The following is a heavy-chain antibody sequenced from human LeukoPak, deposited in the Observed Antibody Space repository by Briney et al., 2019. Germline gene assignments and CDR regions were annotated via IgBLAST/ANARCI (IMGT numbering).Heavy chain of an antibody. V-gene: IGHV4-31*03. CDR1: GVSISSGGFY. CDR3: ARGSDFWSGP. J-gene: IGHJ5*02. Sequence: SETLSLTCTVSGVSISSGGFYCSWLRQHPGKGLEWIGYIYYSGSTYYNPSLVSRVTISVDTSKNQFSLKLRSVTAADTAVYYCARGSDFWSGPWGQGTLVTVSS. D-gene: IGHD3-3*01. CDR2: IYYSGST.